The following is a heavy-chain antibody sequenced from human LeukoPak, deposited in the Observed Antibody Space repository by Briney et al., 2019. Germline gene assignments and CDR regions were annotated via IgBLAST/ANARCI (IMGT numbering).Heavy chain of an antibody. D-gene: IGHD1-26*01. Sequence: SETLSLTCTVSGGSISSSNWWSWVRQPPGKGLEWIGEIYHSGSTNYNPSLKSRVTISVDKSKNQFSLKLSSVTAADTAVYYCAREPVGWELLRADAFDIWGQGTMVTVSS. CDR3: AREPVGWELLRADAFDI. J-gene: IGHJ3*02. V-gene: IGHV4-4*02. CDR1: GGSISSSNW. CDR2: IYHSGST.